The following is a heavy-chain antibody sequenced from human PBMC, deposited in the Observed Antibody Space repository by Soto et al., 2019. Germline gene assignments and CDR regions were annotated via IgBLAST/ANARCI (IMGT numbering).Heavy chain of an antibody. CDR2: ISAYNGNT. Sequence: PGESLKISCKASGYTFTSYGISWVRQAPGQGLERMGWISAYNGNTNYAQKLQGRVTMTTDTSTSTAYMELRSLRSDDTAVYYCARDMSYDFWSGYSWFDPWGQGTLVTVAS. J-gene: IGHJ5*02. CDR3: ARDMSYDFWSGYSWFDP. D-gene: IGHD3-3*01. V-gene: IGHV1-18*01. CDR1: GYTFTSYG.